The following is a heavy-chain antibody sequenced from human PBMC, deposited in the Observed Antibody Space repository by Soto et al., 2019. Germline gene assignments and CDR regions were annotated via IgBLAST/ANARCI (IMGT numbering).Heavy chain of an antibody. D-gene: IGHD6-19*01. Sequence: EVQLLESGGGLVQPGGSLRLSCAASGFTFSSYAMRWVRQAPWKGLEWVSGISGSGGSTYYADSVKGRFTISRDNSKNTLYLQMNSLRAEDTAVYYCAKATSPGIAVAGRGYYYYCGMDVWGQGTTVTVSS. J-gene: IGHJ6*02. CDR3: AKATSPGIAVAGRGYYYYCGMDV. V-gene: IGHV3-23*01. CDR1: GFTFSSYA. CDR2: ISGSGGST.